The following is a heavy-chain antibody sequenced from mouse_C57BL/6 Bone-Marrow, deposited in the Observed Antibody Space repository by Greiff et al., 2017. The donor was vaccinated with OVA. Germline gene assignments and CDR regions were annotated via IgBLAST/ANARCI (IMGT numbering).Heavy chain of an antibody. Sequence: VKLQESGAELVKPGASVKMSCKASGYTFTSYWITWVKQRPGQGLEWIGDIYPGSGSTNYNEKFKSKATLTVDTSSSTAYMQLSSLTSEDSAVYYCARIYGSSYNYWGQGTTLTVSS. D-gene: IGHD1-1*01. CDR1: GYTFTSYW. V-gene: IGHV1-55*01. CDR2: IYPGSGST. CDR3: ARIYGSSYNY. J-gene: IGHJ2*01.